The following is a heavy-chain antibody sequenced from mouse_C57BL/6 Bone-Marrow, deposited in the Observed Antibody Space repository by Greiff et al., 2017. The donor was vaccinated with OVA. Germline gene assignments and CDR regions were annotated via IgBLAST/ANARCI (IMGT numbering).Heavy chain of an antibody. J-gene: IGHJ2*01. CDR2: ISYDGSN. CDR1: GYSITSGYY. D-gene: IGHD3-2*02. Sequence: EVQRVESGPGLVKPSQSLSLTCSVTGYSITSGYYWNWIRQFPGNKLEWMGYISYDGSNNYNPSLKNRISITRDTSKNQFFLKLNSVTTEDTATYYCARRSSGYVDYWGQGTTLTVSS. V-gene: IGHV3-6*01. CDR3: ARRSSGYVDY.